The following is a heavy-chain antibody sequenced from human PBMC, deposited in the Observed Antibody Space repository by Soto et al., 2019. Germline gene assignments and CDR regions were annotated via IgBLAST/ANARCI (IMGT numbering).Heavy chain of an antibody. Sequence: LPFTVPWGNIYNGGYHRRLNSPPPRKGLEWIGCIYYSGNTYYNPSLKRRFSISVDTSKNQFSLQLSSVTVADTAVYYCARDFKRYSSPPAPLEYWGLGTLVTVSS. J-gene: IGHJ4*02. CDR3: ARDFKRYSSPPAPLEY. V-gene: IGHV4-30-4*01. D-gene: IGHD6-13*01. CDR1: WGNIYNGGYH. CDR2: IYYSGNT.